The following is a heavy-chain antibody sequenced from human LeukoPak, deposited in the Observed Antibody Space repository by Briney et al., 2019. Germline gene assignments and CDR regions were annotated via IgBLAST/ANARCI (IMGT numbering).Heavy chain of an antibody. D-gene: IGHD3-3*01. J-gene: IGHJ4*02. CDR3: ARGRRDDFWSGYYTGYFDY. V-gene: IGHV1-8*03. CDR1: GYTFTSYD. CDR2: VNPNSGNT. Sequence: ASVKVSCKASGYTFTSYDINWVRQATGQGLEWMGWVNPNSGNTGYAQKFQGRVTITRNTSISTAYMELSSLRSEDTAVYYCARGRRDDFWSGYYTGYFDYWGQGTLVTVSS.